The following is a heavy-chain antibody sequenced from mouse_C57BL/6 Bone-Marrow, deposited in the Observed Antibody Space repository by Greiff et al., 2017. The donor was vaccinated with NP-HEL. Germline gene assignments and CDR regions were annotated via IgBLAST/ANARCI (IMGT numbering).Heavy chain of an antibody. J-gene: IGHJ4*01. V-gene: IGHV1-55*01. CDR1: GYTFTSYW. CDR3: ARGRDYGYDESAMAY. CDR2: IYPGSGST. Sequence: QVQLQQPGAELVKPGASVKMSCKASGYTFTSYWITWVKQRPGQGLEWIGDIYPGSGSTNYNEKFKSKATLTVDTSSSTAYMQLSSLTSEDSAVYCCARGRDYGYDESAMAYWGQGTSVTVSS. D-gene: IGHD2-2*01.